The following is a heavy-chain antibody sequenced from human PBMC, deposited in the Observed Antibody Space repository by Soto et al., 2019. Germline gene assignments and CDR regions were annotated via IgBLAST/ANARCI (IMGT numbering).Heavy chain of an antibody. CDR1: GFTFSSYA. Sequence: QVQLVESGGGVVQPGRSLRLSCAASGFTFSSYAMHWVRQAPGKGLEWVAVISYDGSNKYYADSVKGRFTISRDNSKNTLYLQMNSLRAEDTAVYYCARGPSIVGALGPGKYYFDYWGQGTLVSVSS. J-gene: IGHJ4*02. CDR3: ARGPSIVGALGPGKYYFDY. CDR2: ISYDGSNK. V-gene: IGHV3-30-3*01. D-gene: IGHD1-26*01.